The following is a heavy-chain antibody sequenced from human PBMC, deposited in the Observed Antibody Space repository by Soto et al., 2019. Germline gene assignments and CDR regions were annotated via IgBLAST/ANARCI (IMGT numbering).Heavy chain of an antibody. Sequence: QLQLQESGPGLVKPWETLSLTCTVSGDSISSSNYFWGWIRQPPGKGLEWIGTIFYSWSTYYNPSLKSRVTISVDTSKIQFSLKLTSVTAADTALYYCARRYGWLYFDYWGQGSLVTVSS. D-gene: IGHD6-19*01. V-gene: IGHV4-39*01. CDR1: GDSISSSNYF. J-gene: IGHJ4*02. CDR3: ARRYGWLYFDY. CDR2: IFYSWST.